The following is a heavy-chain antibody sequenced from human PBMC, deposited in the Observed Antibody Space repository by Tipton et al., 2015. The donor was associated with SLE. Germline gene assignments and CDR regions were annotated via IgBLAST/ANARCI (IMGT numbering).Heavy chain of an antibody. Sequence: SLRLSCAASGFTFSGYAMSWVRQAPGKGLEWVSAISGSGGSTYYADSVKGRFTISRDNSKNTLYLQMNSLRAEDTAVYYCGAAAAHGYFQHWGQGTLVTVSS. J-gene: IGHJ1*01. D-gene: IGHD6-13*01. V-gene: IGHV3-23*01. CDR3: GAAAAHGYFQH. CDR1: GFTFSGYA. CDR2: ISGSGGST.